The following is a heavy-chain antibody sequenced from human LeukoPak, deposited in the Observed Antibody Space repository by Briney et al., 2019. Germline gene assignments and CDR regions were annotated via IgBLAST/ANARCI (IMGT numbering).Heavy chain of an antibody. CDR2: ISGSGGST. CDR3: ANHGYCSSTSCSGFDY. J-gene: IGHJ4*02. V-gene: IGHV3-23*01. D-gene: IGHD2-2*01. CDR1: GFTFSSYA. Sequence: PGGSLRLSCAASGFTFSSYAMSWVRQAPGKGLEWVSAISGSGGSTYYADSVKGRFTISRDNSKNTLYLQMNSLRAEDTAVYYCANHGYCSSTSCSGFDYWGQGTLVTVSS.